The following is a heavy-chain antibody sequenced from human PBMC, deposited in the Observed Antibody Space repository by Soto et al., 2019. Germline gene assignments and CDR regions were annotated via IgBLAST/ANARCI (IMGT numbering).Heavy chain of an antibody. CDR3: ARDCAGYSSGWYQRGGFGY. CDR1: GFTFSSYG. D-gene: IGHD6-19*01. J-gene: IGHJ4*02. V-gene: IGHV3-33*01. Sequence: QVQLVESGGGVVQPGRSLRLSCAASGFTFSSYGMRWVRQAPGKGLEWVAVIWYDGSNKYYADSVKGRFTISRDNSKNTLYLQMNSVTAEATAVYYSARDCAGYSSGWYQRGGFGYWGQGTLVAVSS. CDR2: IWYDGSNK.